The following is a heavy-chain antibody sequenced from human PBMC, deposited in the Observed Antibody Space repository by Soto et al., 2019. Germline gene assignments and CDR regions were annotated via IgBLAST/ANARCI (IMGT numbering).Heavy chain of an antibody. CDR1: GYTFTGYY. J-gene: IGHJ6*03. V-gene: IGHV1-2*04. Sequence: ASVKVSCKASGYTFTGYYMHWARQAPGQGLEWMGWINPNSGGTNYAQKFQGWVTMTRDTSISTAYMELSRLRSDDTAVYYCARGSYGSGSYGYYYYMDVWGKGTTVTVSS. CDR2: INPNSGGT. CDR3: ARGSYGSGSYGYYYYMDV. D-gene: IGHD3-10*01.